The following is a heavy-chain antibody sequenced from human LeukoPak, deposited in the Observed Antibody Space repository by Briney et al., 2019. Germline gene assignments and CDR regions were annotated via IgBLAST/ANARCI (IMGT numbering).Heavy chain of an antibody. CDR1: GYMFITYG. Sequence: GASVKVSCKASGYMFITYGISWVRQAPGQGLEWMGWISAYNGNTNYAQKFQGRVTMTTDTSTSTAYMELRSLKSDDTAVYYCASYYYDSSGYYEIDAFDIWGQGTMVTVSS. V-gene: IGHV1-18*01. J-gene: IGHJ3*02. CDR3: ASYYYDSSGYYEIDAFDI. D-gene: IGHD3-22*01. CDR2: ISAYNGNT.